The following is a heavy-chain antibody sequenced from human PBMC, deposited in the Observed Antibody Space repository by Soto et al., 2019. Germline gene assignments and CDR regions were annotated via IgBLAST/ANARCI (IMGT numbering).Heavy chain of an antibody. Sequence: SVKVSCKASGGTFSSYAISWVRQAPGQGLEWMGGIIPIFGTANYAQKFQGRVTITADKSTSTAYMELSSLRSEDTVVYYCARGVRKYQRVYYFDYWGQGTLVTVSS. CDR2: IIPIFGTA. V-gene: IGHV1-69*06. CDR1: GGTFSSYA. J-gene: IGHJ4*02. CDR3: ARGVRKYQRVYYFDY. D-gene: IGHD2-2*01.